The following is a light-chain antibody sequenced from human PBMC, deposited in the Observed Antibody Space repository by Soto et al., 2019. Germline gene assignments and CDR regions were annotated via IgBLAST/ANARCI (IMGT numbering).Light chain of an antibody. Sequence: QSVLTQPPSASGTPGQRVTISCSGSSAKIGSNTVNWYQQLPGTAPKLLIYSNNQRPSGVPDRFSGSKSGTSASLAISGLQSEDEADYYCAAWDDSLNGPVFGGGTHVTVL. V-gene: IGLV1-44*01. CDR3: AAWDDSLNGPV. CDR1: SAKIGSNT. J-gene: IGLJ3*02. CDR2: SNN.